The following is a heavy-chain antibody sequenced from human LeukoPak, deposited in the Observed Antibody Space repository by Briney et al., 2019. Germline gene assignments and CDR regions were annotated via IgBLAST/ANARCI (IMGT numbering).Heavy chain of an antibody. V-gene: IGHV4-34*01. D-gene: IGHD3-9*01. CDR2: INHSGST. Sequence: SETLSLTCAVYGGSFSGYYWSWIRQPPGKGLEWIGEINHSGSTNYNPSLKSRVTISVDTSKNQFSLKLSSVTAADTAVYYCARSLRYFDWSANEFDYWGQGTLVTVSS. J-gene: IGHJ4*02. CDR1: GGSFSGYY. CDR3: ARSLRYFDWSANEFDY.